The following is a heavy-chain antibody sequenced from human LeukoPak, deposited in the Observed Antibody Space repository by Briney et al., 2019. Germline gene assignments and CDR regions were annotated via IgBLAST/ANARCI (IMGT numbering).Heavy chain of an antibody. CDR3: TTDLGTYYHGSQRLIPIDY. D-gene: IGHD3-10*01. CDR2: IRSKSDGGTT. V-gene: IGHV3-15*07. Sequence: GGSLRLSCAASGFSFNNAWMNWVRQAPGRGLEWVGRIRSKSDGGTTDYAAPVKGRFTISRDDSKGAVYLQMNSLKIEDTAVYYCTTDLGTYYHGSQRLIPIDYWGQGTLVTVSS. J-gene: IGHJ4*02. CDR1: GFSFNNAW.